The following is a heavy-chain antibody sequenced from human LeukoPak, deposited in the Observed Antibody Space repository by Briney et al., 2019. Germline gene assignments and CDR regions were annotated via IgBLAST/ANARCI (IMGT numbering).Heavy chain of an antibody. CDR1: GGSISSGDYN. CDR2: IYYSGST. V-gene: IGHV4-30-4*01. CDR3: ARGTTVTSTDVFDY. Sequence: SETLSLTCTVSGGSISSGDYNWGWIRQPPGKGLEWIGYIYYSGSTYYNTSLKSRVTISVDTSKNQFSLKLSSVTAADTAVYYCARGTTVTSTDVFDYWGQGTLVTVSS. D-gene: IGHD4-17*01. J-gene: IGHJ4*02.